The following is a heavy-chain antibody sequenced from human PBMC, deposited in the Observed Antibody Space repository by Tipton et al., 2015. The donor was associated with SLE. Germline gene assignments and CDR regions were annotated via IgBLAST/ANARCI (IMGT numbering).Heavy chain of an antibody. Sequence: GSLRLSCAASGFTFSSYSMNWVRQAPGKGLEGVSSISSSSSYIYYADSVKGRFTISRDNAKNSLYLQMNSLRAEDTAVYCCARGRAVAYYFDYWGQGTLVTVSS. CDR3: ARGRAVAYYFDY. J-gene: IGHJ4*02. V-gene: IGHV3-21*01. CDR1: GFTFSSYS. D-gene: IGHD6-19*01. CDR2: ISSSSSYI.